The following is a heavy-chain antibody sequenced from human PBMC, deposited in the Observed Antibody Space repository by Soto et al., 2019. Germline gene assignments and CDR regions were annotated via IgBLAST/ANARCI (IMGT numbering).Heavy chain of an antibody. CDR3: ERLNGYCISTNCHGYYGIDV. Sequence: ASETLCLTGSLGGGSLGAKRYLSGWIPQSPRRGLGWICAIYSSDNTYYNQSLLRRVTISVDTSKNEFCLRLSSVTSVDAAVYYWERLNGYCISTNCHGYYGIDVWAEGTSVT. CDR1: GGSLGAKRYL. V-gene: IGHV4-39*01. J-gene: IGHJ6*01. D-gene: IGHD2-2*03. CDR2: IYSSDNT.